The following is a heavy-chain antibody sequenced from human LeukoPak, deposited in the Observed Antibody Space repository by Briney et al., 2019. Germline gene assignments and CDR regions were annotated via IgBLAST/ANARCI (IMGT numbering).Heavy chain of an antibody. J-gene: IGHJ6*03. V-gene: IGHV3-30*02. CDR3: AKNADRGAYCSGGSCYPYYYYYTDV. D-gene: IGHD2-15*01. Sequence: GGSLRLSCAASGFTFTSYGMHWVRQAPGKGLEWVAMIRFDESHKYYADSVKGRFTISRDNSKNTLYLQMNSLRAEDTAIYYCAKNADRGAYCSGGSCYPYYYYYTDVWGEGTTVTISS. CDR2: IRFDESHK. CDR1: GFTFTSYG.